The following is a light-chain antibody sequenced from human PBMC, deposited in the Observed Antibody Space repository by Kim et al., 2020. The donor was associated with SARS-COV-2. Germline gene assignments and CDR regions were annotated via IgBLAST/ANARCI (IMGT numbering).Light chain of an antibody. V-gene: IGLV3-21*04. CDR2: ADS. Sequence: SYELTQPPSVSVAPGKTARITCGGNNIGSKSVHCYQQKPGQAPVLVMYADSDRPSGIPERFSGSNSGNTATLTISRVEAGDEADYYCQVWDSSSDHWVFG. CDR3: QVWDSSSDHWV. CDR1: NIGSKS. J-gene: IGLJ3*02.